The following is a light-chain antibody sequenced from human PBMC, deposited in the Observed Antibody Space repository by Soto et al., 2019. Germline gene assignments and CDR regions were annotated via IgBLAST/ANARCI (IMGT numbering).Light chain of an antibody. Sequence: DIPVTPSPPTPSACLWDLVTITCRGLQTISTWMAWYQQKPGKAPKLLVYDASTLQSGVASRFSGSGSGTEFTLIISGLQPDDSATYYCQQYTNTNNPWMFGQGTKVDIK. CDR2: DAS. V-gene: IGKV1-5*01. CDR1: QTISTW. J-gene: IGKJ1*01. CDR3: QQYTNTNNPWM.